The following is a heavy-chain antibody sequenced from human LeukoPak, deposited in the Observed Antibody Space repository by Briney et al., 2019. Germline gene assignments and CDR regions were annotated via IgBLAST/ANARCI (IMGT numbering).Heavy chain of an antibody. V-gene: IGHV1-2*02. CDR3: ARGPGYYYDSSGYYYGY. Sequence: ASVKVSCKASGYTFNGYYMHWVRQAPGQGLEWMGWINPNSGGTNYAQKFQGRVTMTRDTSISTAYMELSRLRSDDTAVYYCARGPGYYYDSSGYYYGYWGQGTLVTVSS. CDR1: GYTFNGYY. J-gene: IGHJ4*02. D-gene: IGHD3-22*01. CDR2: INPNSGGT.